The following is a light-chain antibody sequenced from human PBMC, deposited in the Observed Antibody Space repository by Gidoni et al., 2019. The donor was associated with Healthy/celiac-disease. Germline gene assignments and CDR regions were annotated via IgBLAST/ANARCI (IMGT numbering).Light chain of an antibody. J-gene: IGKJ2*04. CDR2: WAS. V-gene: IGKV4-1*01. CDR3: QQYYSTPCS. Sequence: DIVMTQSPDSLAVSLGARATINCKTSQSVLYSSNNKNYLAWYQQKPGQPPKLLIYWASTRDSGVPDRFSGSGSGTDFTLTISSLQAEDVAVYYCQQYYSTPCSFGQGTKLEIK. CDR1: QSVLYSSNNKNY.